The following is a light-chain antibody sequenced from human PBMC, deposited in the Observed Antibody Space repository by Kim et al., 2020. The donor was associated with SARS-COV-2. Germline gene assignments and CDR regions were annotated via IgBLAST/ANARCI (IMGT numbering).Light chain of an antibody. Sequence: QLVLTQLSSASASLGSSVKLTCTLSSGHSTYIIAWHQQQPGKAPRYLMKVEGSGSYNKGSGVPDRFSGSSSGADRYLTISNLQSEDEADYYCETWDRNTWVFGGGTQLTVL. CDR2: VEGSGSY. CDR3: ETWDRNTWV. CDR1: SGHSTYI. V-gene: IGLV4-60*03. J-gene: IGLJ3*02.